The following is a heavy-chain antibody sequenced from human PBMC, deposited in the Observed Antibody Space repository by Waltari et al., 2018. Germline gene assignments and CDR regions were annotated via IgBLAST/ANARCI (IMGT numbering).Heavy chain of an antibody. CDR1: GFTFSSYA. CDR3: AKDLGHCSGGSCYLGAFDI. D-gene: IGHD2-15*01. Sequence: EVQLVESGGGLVQPGGSLRLSCAASGFTFSSYAMSWVRQAPGKGLEWVSRISGSGGSTDYADSVKGRFTISRDNSKNTLYLQMNSLRVEDTAVYYCAKDLGHCSGGSCYLGAFDIWGQGTMVTVSS. V-gene: IGHV3-23*04. J-gene: IGHJ3*02. CDR2: ISGSGGST.